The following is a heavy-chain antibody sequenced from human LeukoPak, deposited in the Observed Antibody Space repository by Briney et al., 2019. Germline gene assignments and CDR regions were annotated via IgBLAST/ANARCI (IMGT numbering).Heavy chain of an antibody. Sequence: PSETLSLTCTVSGGSISSYYWSWIRQPAGKGLEWIGRIYTSGSTNYNPSLKSRATMSVDTSKNQFSLKLSSVTAADTAVYYCARALEGAAAYNWFDPWGQGTLVTVSS. D-gene: IGHD2-2*01. J-gene: IGHJ5*02. CDR1: GGSISSYY. V-gene: IGHV4-4*07. CDR3: ARALEGAAAYNWFDP. CDR2: IYTSGST.